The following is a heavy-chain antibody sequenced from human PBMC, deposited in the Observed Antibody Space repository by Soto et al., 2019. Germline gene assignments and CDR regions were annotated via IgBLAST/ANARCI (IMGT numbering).Heavy chain of an antibody. Sequence: EVQLLESGGGLVQPGGSLRLSCAASGFTFISYAMSWVRQSPGKGLEWVSAISGSGGSTYYADSVKGRFTSSRDNSKNMLYLQMNSLRAEDTAVYYCAKDVDKKSLDFDYWGQVTLVTVAS. J-gene: IGHJ4*02. CDR3: AKDVDKKSLDFDY. V-gene: IGHV3-23*01. D-gene: IGHD5-12*01. CDR2: ISGSGGST. CDR1: GFTFISYA.